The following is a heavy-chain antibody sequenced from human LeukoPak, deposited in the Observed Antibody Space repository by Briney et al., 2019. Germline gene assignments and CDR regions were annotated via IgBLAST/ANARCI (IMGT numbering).Heavy chain of an antibody. J-gene: IGHJ4*02. CDR2: ISYDGSNK. V-gene: IGHV3-30-3*01. CDR3: AREDYGDYNFDY. Sequence: PGRSLRLSCAAPGFTFSSYAMHWVRQAPGKGLEWVAVISYDGSNKYYADSVKGRFTISRDNSKNTLYLQMNSLRAEDTAVYYCAREDYGDYNFDYWGQGTLVTVSS. D-gene: IGHD4-17*01. CDR1: GFTFSSYA.